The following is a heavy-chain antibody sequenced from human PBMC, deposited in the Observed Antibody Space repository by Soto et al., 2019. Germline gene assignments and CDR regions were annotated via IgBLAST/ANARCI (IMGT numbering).Heavy chain of an antibody. V-gene: IGHV1-46*02. CDR1: GYTFNTYY. CDR3: ARGSGWVPFDY. J-gene: IGHJ4*02. Sequence: QVQLVQAGADVKKPGASVRLSCKTSGYTFNTYYIHWVRQAPGQGLEWMGMSNPTGDISTYAQKFQGRVTMTRDTSTSTGHMELRSLRFDDAAVYYCARGSGWVPFDYWGQGTLVIVSS. CDR2: SNPTGDIS. D-gene: IGHD6-19*01.